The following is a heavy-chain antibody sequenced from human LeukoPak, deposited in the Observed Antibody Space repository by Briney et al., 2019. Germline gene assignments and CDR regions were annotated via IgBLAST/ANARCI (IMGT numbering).Heavy chain of an antibody. CDR1: GFTFSSYS. Sequence: GGSLRLSCAASGFTFSSYSRNWVRPAPGKGLEGVPCISSSSSYINYAESVKGRFTISRDNAKTSLYLQMNSLRAEDTAVYYCARGLGELSEGYGMDVWGQGTTVTVSS. D-gene: IGHD3-16*02. J-gene: IGHJ6*02. CDR3: ARGLGELSEGYGMDV. CDR2: ISSSSSYI. V-gene: IGHV3-21*01.